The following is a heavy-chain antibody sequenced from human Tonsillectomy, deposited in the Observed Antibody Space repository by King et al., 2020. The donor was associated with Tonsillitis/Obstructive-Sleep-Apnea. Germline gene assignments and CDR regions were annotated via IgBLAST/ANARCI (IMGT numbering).Heavy chain of an antibody. D-gene: IGHD6-6*01. V-gene: IGHV5-51*01. J-gene: IGHJ4*02. Sequence: VQLVQSGAEVKKSGESLKISCEGSGYRFSSSWIGWMRQMPGKGLEWMGIIFSGDSDTRYSPYFQDLVTISADKSISTAYLQWSSLKASDTAMYYCARRGDSSSFVSLDYFDYWGQGTLVTVSS. CDR3: ARRGDSSSFVSLDYFDY. CDR2: IFSGDSDT. CDR1: GYRFSSSW.